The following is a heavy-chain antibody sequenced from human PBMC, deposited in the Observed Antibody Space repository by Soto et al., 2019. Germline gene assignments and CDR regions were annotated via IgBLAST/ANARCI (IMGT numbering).Heavy chain of an antibody. CDR2: IYHSGST. CDR1: GGSISSSNW. CDR3: ARGIKEMYYYDTHSIDY. J-gene: IGHJ4*02. V-gene: IGHV4-4*02. Sequence: TSETLSLTCAVSGGSISSSNWWSWVRQPPGKGLEWIGEIYHSGSTNYNPSLKSRVTISVDKSKNQFSLKLSSVTAADTAVYYCARGIKEMYYYDTHSIDYWGQGTLVTVSS. D-gene: IGHD3-22*01.